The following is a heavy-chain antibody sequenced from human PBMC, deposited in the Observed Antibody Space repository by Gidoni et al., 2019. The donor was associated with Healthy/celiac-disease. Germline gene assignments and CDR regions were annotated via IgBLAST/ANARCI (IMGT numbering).Heavy chain of an antibody. CDR1: GYAFTGYY. D-gene: IGHD6-19*01. CDR3: ARFGSSGCKKYCFDY. CDR2: INPNRGGK. Sequence: QVQLVQSGAEVKPPGASVKVSCTASGYAFTGYYMHWVRQAPGQGLEWMGWINPNRGGKNYAPKLKGRVITTRDTSISTAYMERSRLRADATAVYYWARFGSSGCKKYCFDYWGQGTLVTVSS. J-gene: IGHJ4*02. V-gene: IGHV1-2*02.